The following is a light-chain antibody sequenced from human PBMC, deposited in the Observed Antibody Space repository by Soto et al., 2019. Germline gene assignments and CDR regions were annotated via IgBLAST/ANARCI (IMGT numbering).Light chain of an antibody. CDR1: QGIRND. V-gene: IGKV1-17*01. J-gene: IGKJ1*01. Sequence: DIQLTQSPSSLSASVGDRVTITCRASQGIRNDLGWYQQKAGKAPRRLIYGASSLQSGVPSRFSGSGSGTEFTLTINSLQPEDFAVYYCLQYNNSPRTFGQGTKVEMK. CDR3: LQYNNSPRT. CDR2: GAS.